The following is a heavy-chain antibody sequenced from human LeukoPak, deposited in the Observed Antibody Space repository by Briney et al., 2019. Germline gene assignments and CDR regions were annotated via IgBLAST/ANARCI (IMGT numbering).Heavy chain of an antibody. V-gene: IGHV3-74*01. CDR2: ILSDGSTT. Sequence: PGGSLRLSCEASGFTFSNVWMHWVRQAPGKGLAWVSYILSDGSTTNYADNVKGRFTVSRDNTKNTVYLQMNSLRVEDTAVYYCATDGSYALGGWGQGTLVTVSS. CDR1: GFTFSNVW. D-gene: IGHD3-16*01. CDR3: ATDGSYALGG. J-gene: IGHJ4*02.